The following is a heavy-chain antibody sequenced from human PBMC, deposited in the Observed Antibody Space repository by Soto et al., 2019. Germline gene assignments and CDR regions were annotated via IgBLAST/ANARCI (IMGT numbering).Heavy chain of an antibody. Sequence: PGGSLRLSCAASGFTFSSYGMHWVRQAPGKGLEWVAVISYDGSNKYYADSVKGRFTISRDNSKNTLYLQMNSLRAEDTAVYYCAKDERRDTAMVQKTYGMDVWGQGTTVTVSS. D-gene: IGHD5-18*01. CDR1: GFTFSSYG. J-gene: IGHJ6*02. V-gene: IGHV3-30*18. CDR3: AKDERRDTAMVQKTYGMDV. CDR2: ISYDGSNK.